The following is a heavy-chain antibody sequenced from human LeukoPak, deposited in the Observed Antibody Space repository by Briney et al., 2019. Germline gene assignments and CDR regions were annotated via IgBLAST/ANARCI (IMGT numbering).Heavy chain of an antibody. V-gene: IGHV3-7*01. Sequence: GGSLRLSCAASGFTFSNYWMSWVRQTPGKGLEWVANINQDGSEKYYVDSVTGRFTISRDNGKNSLYLQMNSLRAEDTAVYYCARVHEQLVRGIDYWGQGTLVTVSS. D-gene: IGHD6-6*01. J-gene: IGHJ4*02. CDR3: ARVHEQLVRGIDY. CDR1: GFTFSNYW. CDR2: INQDGSEK.